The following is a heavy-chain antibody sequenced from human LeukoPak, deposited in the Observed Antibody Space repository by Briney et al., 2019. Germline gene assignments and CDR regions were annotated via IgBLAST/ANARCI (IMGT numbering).Heavy chain of an antibody. CDR3: ARDRYCSGGGCYSEAGYYYYYGMDV. CDR2: IIPIFGTA. D-gene: IGHD2-15*01. J-gene: IGHJ6*02. V-gene: IGHV1-69*13. Sequence: ASVKVSCKASGGTFSSYAISWVRQAPGQGLEWMGGIIPIFGTANYAQKFRGRVTITADESTSTAYMELSSLRSEDTAVYYCARDRYCSGGGCYSEAGYYYYYGMDVWGQGTTVTVSS. CDR1: GGTFSSYA.